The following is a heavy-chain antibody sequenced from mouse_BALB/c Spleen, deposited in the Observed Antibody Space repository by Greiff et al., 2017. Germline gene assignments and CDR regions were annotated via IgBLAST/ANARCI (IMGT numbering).Heavy chain of an antibody. CDR2: INPYNGAT. J-gene: IGHJ2*01. D-gene: IGHD2-3*01. Sequence: VQLQQSGPELVKPGASVTISCKASGYSFTGYFMNWVQQSHGKSLEWIGRINPYNGATFNNQKFTGKATLTVDKSSSTVQMVLLSLTSEDAAVYYCGRGSDGQEGLDYWGQGTTVTVSA. CDR1: GYSFTGYF. CDR3: GRGSDGQEGLDY. V-gene: IGHV1-37*01.